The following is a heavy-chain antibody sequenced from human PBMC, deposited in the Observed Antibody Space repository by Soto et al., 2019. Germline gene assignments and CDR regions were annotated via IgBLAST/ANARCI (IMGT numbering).Heavy chain of an antibody. D-gene: IGHD6-13*01. CDR2: ISSSSSYI. Sequence: PGGSLRLSCAASGFTFSSYSMNWVRQAPGKGLEWVSSISSSSSYIYYADSVKGRFTISRDNAKNSLYLQMNSLRAEDTAVYYCARVKKAAGPKDAFDIWGQGTMVTVSS. CDR1: GFTFSSYS. J-gene: IGHJ3*02. CDR3: ARVKKAAGPKDAFDI. V-gene: IGHV3-21*04.